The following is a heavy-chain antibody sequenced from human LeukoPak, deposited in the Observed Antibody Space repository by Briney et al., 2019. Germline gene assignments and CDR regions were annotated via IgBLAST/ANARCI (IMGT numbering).Heavy chain of an antibody. V-gene: IGHV1-69*13. CDR3: ARGSSYDSSGYYDYYYYGMDV. Sequence: GASVKVSCKASGGTFGSYAISWVRQAPGQGLEWMGGIIPIFGTANYAQKFQGRVTITADESTSTAYMELSSLRSEDTAVYYCARGSSYDSSGYYDYYYYGMDVWGQGTTVTVSS. CDR2: IIPIFGTA. CDR1: GGTFGSYA. J-gene: IGHJ6*02. D-gene: IGHD3-22*01.